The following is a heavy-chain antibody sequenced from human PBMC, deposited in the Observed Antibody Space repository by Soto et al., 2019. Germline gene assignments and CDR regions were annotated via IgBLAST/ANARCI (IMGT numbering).Heavy chain of an antibody. V-gene: IGHV3-30*18. CDR1: GFPSVGWA. Sequence: QVQLVESGEGGSQPGSSWRPSGAASGFPSVGWAMHGVRQFPARGLEWLAVVSHDGSLYPYADSVKGRFSISRDNSRKTLYLQMNSLRPEDTAVYYCVKDRSDTWSFDYWGQGTLVTVSS. CDR3: VKDRSDTWSFDY. D-gene: IGHD2-8*02. J-gene: IGHJ4*02. CDR2: VSHDGSLY.